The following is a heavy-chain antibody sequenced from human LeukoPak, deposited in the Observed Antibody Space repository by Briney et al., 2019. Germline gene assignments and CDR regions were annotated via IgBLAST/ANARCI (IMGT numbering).Heavy chain of an antibody. CDR1: GFTFSSYA. CDR3: ARSSGSYRQYYFDY. D-gene: IGHD1-26*01. V-gene: IGHV3-30-3*01. CDR2: ISYDGSNK. Sequence: PGRSLRLSCAASGFTFSSYAMHWVRQALGKGLEWVAVISYDGSNKYYADSVKGRFTISKDNSKNTMYLQMNSLRAEDTAVYYCARSSGSYRQYYFDYWGQGTLVTVSS. J-gene: IGHJ4*02.